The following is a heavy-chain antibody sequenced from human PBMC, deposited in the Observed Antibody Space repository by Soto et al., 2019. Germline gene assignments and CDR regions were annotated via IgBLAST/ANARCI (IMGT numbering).Heavy chain of an antibody. J-gene: IGHJ4*02. Sequence: QVQLVQSEAEVKKPGASVRVSCKTSGYTFNNFGISWVRQAPGQGLEWMGWISTYNGNTKFAQKFQGRLTMTTDTSTSTAYMVLRSLRSDDTAIYYCARGGSTFSMVREVFSSDYWGQGTLVTVSS. CDR3: ARGGSTFSMVREVFSSDY. V-gene: IGHV1-18*01. CDR1: GYTFNNFG. D-gene: IGHD3-10*01. CDR2: ISTYNGNT.